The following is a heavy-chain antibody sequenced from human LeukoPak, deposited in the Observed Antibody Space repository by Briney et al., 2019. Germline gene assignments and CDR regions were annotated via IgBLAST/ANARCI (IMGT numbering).Heavy chain of an antibody. CDR2: IYYTGST. D-gene: IGHD3-10*01. J-gene: IGHJ4*02. CDR3: ASRVPGFFFDY. V-gene: IGHV4-39*01. CDR1: GGSISSSSYY. Sequence: PSETLSLTCTLSGGSISSSSYYWGWIRHPPGKGLEWIGNIYYTGSTYYNPSLKRRLTISVDTSKNQFSLKLSSETAADTAVYYCASRVPGFFFDYWGQGTLVTVSS.